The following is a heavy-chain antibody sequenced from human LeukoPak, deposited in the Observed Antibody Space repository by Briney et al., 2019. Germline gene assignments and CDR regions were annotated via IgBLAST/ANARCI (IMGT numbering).Heavy chain of an antibody. CDR3: ARGDYHSKFDY. Sequence: GGSLRLSCAASGFTFSSYWMSWVRQAPGKGLEWVSVISGFGDTYYADSVKGRFTISRDNSKNTLYLQMNSLRAEDTAVYYCARGDYHSKFDYWGQGTLVTVSS. J-gene: IGHJ4*02. CDR1: GFTFSSYW. D-gene: IGHD4-17*01. CDR2: ISGFGDT. V-gene: IGHV3-53*01.